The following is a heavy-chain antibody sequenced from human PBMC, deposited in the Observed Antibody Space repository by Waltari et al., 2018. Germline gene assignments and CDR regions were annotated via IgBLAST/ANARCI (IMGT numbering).Heavy chain of an antibody. J-gene: IGHJ2*01. Sequence: QVQLQESGPGLVKPSETLSLTCTVSGYSISISSDYYWGWIRQPPGKGLEWIAKMYQTVSTYYNPSLKSRFTISMDTSKNQFSLKLGSVTAADTAVYYCARVPRVVVINPFWYFDLWGRGTPVTVSS. CDR1: GYSISISSDYY. D-gene: IGHD3-22*01. CDR2: MYQTVST. CDR3: ARVPRVVVINPFWYFDL. V-gene: IGHV4-38-2*02.